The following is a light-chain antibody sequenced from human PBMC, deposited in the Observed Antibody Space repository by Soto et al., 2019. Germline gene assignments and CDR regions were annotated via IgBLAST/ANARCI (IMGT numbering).Light chain of an antibody. Sequence: DIQMTQSPSSLSASVGDRVTITCRASQSITSHLNWYQQKPGKAPNLLIYAASSLQSGVPSRFSGSGSGTDFTLTISGLHPEDFATYYCQQSYSTPPITFGQGTRLEIK. J-gene: IGKJ5*01. V-gene: IGKV1-39*01. CDR2: AAS. CDR3: QQSYSTPPIT. CDR1: QSITSH.